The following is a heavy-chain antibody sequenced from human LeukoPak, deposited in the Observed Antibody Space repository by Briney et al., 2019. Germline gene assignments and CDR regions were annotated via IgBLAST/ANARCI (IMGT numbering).Heavy chain of an antibody. V-gene: IGHV3-64*01. Sequence: GGSLRLSCAASGFTFSSYAMHWVRQAPGKGLEYVSAISSNGGSTYYANSVKGRFTISRDNSKNTLYLQMGSLRAEDMAVYYCARDSTGYSRSWYNFDYWGQGTLVTVSS. CDR2: ISSNGGST. CDR1: GFTFSSYA. D-gene: IGHD6-13*01. CDR3: ARDSTGYSRSWYNFDY. J-gene: IGHJ4*02.